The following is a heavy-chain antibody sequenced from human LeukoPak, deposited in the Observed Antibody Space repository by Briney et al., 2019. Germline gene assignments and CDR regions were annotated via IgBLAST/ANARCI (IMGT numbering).Heavy chain of an antibody. CDR2: INDSGTT. CDR3: ARLPLGAFGEVLNFDY. CDR1: SEFFSGYY. Sequence: SETLSLTCGVSSEFFSGYYWGWIRQPPGKGLEWIGDINDSGTTKYNPTLKSRVTISIDSSKRQFSLKVKSVTAADTAVYYCARLPLGAFGEVLNFDYWGQGTPVTVSS. J-gene: IGHJ4*02. V-gene: IGHV4-34*01. D-gene: IGHD3-10*01.